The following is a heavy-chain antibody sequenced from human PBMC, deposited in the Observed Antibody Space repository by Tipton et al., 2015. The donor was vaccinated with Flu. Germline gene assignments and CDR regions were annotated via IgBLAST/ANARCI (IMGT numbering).Heavy chain of an antibody. J-gene: IGHJ3*02. CDR2: ISTSGST. D-gene: IGHD5-12*01. V-gene: IGHV4-38-2*02. CDR1: GYSISSGYY. Sequence: TLSLTYTVSGYSISSGYYWGWIRQPPGKGLEWIGSISTSGSTNYNASLESRVTLSRDTSKNHISLRLTSATAADTALYYCARDLRGYSGYTGGDAFDMWGRGIMVFVSS. CDR3: ARDLRGYSGYTGGDAFDM.